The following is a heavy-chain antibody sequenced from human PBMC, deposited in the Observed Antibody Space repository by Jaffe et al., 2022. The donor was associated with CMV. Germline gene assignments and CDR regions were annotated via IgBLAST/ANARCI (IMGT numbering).Heavy chain of an antibody. CDR2: ISWNSGSI. CDR3: AKDIGAARPSYFDY. V-gene: IGHV3-9*01. CDR1: GFTFDDYA. J-gene: IGHJ4*02. Sequence: EVQLVESGGGLVQPGRSLRLSCAASGFTFDDYAMHWVRQAPGKGLEWVSGISWNSGSIGYADSVKGRFTISRDNAKNSLYLQMNSLRAEDTALYYCAKDIGAARPSYFDYWGQGTLVTVSS. D-gene: IGHD6-6*01.